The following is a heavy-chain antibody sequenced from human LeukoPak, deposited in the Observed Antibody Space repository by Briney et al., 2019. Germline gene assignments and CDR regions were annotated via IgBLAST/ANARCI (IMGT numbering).Heavy chain of an antibody. D-gene: IGHD5-24*01. CDR2: INHSGST. V-gene: IGHV4-34*01. CDR3: AAQMATRAHNWFDP. J-gene: IGHJ5*02. CDR1: GGSFSGYY. Sequence: KTSETLSLTRAVYGGSFSGYYWSWIRQPPGKGLEWIGEINHSGSTNYNPSLKSRVTMSVDTSKNQFSLKLSSVTAADTAVYYCAAQMATRAHNWFDPWGQGTLVTVSS.